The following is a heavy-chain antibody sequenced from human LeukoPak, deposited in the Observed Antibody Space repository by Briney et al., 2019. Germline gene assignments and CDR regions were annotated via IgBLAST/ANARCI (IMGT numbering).Heavy chain of an antibody. V-gene: IGHV3-30-3*01. CDR3: ARDRHSSVWPSPIYYYYYGRDV. CDR2: ISYDGSNK. D-gene: IGHD6-19*01. J-gene: IGHJ6*02. Sequence: PGGSLRLSCAASGFTFSSYAMHWLRQAPGKGLEWVAVISYDGSNKYYADSVKGRFTISRDNYKNTLYLQMNSLRAEDTAVYYCARDRHSSVWPSPIYYYYYGRDVWGQGTTVTV. CDR1: GFTFSSYA.